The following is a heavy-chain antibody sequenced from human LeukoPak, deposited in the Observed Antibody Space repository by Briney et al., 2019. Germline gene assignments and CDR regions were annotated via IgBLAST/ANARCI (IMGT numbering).Heavy chain of an antibody. CDR3: ARDHSSSWYYCYYYMDV. CDR2: ISAYNGNT. J-gene: IGHJ6*03. V-gene: IGHV1-18*01. CDR1: GYTFTSYG. D-gene: IGHD6-13*01. Sequence: ASVKVSCKASGYTFTSYGISWVRQAPGQGLEWMGWISAYNGNTNYAQKLQGRVTMTTDTSTSTAYMELRSLRSDDTAVYYCARDHSSSWYYCYYYMDVWGKGTTVTVSS.